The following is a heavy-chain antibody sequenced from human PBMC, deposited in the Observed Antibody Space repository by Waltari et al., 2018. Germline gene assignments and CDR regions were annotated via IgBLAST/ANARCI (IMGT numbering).Heavy chain of an antibody. D-gene: IGHD6-19*01. CDR1: GFTFSNFG. Sequence: EVQLVESGGGLVQPAGSLRLSCAASGFTFSNFGVTWVRPAPGKGLGWVANIKQNGSEKYYVDSVKGRFTISRDNAKNSLYLQMNSLRAEDTAVYYCARGSGWHAYWGQGTLVIVSS. V-gene: IGHV3-7*01. J-gene: IGHJ4*02. CDR3: ARGSGWHAY. CDR2: IKQNGSEK.